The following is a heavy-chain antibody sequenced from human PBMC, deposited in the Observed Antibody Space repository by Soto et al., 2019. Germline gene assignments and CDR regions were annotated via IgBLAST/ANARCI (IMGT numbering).Heavy chain of an antibody. J-gene: IGHJ4*02. CDR1: GFTFRIYA. CDR2: ISNDGNDK. Sequence: QPGGSLRLSCAASGFTFRIYAMHWVRQAPGKGLEWLAVISNDGNDKHCADSVKGRFTISRDNSKNTLYLQMSSLRAEDSAIYYCAKDRDMAAAGYHFDYWGQGTLVTVSS. D-gene: IGHD6-13*01. V-gene: IGHV3-30*18. CDR3: AKDRDMAAAGYHFDY.